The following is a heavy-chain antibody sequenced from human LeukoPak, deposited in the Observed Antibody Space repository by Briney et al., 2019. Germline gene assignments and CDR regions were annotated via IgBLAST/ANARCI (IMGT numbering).Heavy chain of an antibody. CDR3: ARHDYGGNSAWFDP. V-gene: IGHV4-4*02. D-gene: IGHD4-23*01. CDR1: GGSISSSNW. CDR2: IYHSGRT. Sequence: PSGTLSLTCAVSGGSISSSNWWSWVRQPPGKGLEWIEEIYHSGRTNYNPSLMSRVTISVDMSTNQFSLELTSVTAADTAVYYCARHDYGGNSAWFDPWGQGTLVTVSS. J-gene: IGHJ5*02.